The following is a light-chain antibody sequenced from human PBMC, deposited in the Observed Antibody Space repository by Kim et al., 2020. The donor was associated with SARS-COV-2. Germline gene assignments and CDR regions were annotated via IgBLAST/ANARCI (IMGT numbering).Light chain of an antibody. CDR1: QSVSST. V-gene: IGKV3-15*01. CDR3: QQYYNWPWT. Sequence: VSPGERATLSCRASQSVSSTLAWYQQKPGQAPRLLIHGASTRATGISARFSGSGSGTEFTLTISSLQSEDFGVYYCQQYYNWPWTFGQGTKVDIK. CDR2: GAS. J-gene: IGKJ1*01.